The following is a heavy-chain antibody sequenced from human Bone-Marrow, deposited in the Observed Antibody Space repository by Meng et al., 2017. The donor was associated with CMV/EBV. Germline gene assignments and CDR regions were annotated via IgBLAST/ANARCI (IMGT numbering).Heavy chain of an antibody. Sequence: SETLSLTCTVSGAAILSGNYYWSWIRQPPGKGLEWMGYVYFTGTSTYNPSLKSRVTISIDTSENQFSLKVSSVTAADTAVYYCARGDAISGSDYYGLDVWGQGTTVTASS. J-gene: IGHJ6*02. D-gene: IGHD1-26*01. V-gene: IGHV4-61*01. CDR1: GAAILSGNYY. CDR3: ARGDAISGSDYYGLDV. CDR2: VYFTGTS.